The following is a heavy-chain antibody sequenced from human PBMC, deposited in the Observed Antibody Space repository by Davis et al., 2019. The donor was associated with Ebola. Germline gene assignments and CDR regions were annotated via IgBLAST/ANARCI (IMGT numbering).Heavy chain of an antibody. D-gene: IGHD4-17*01. CDR3: ASRTTVRYSIYYYYYGMDV. V-gene: IGHV3-64*01. J-gene: IGHJ6*02. CDR2: ISSNGGST. CDR1: GFTFSSYA. Sequence: GESLKISCAASGFTFSSYAMHWVRQAPGKGLEYVSAISSNGGSTYYANSVKGRFTISRDNSKNTLYLQMGSLRAEDMAVYYCASRTTVRYSIYYYYYGMDVWGQGTTVTVSS.